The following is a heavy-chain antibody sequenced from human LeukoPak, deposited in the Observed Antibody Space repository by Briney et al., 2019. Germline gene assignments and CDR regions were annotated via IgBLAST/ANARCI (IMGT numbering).Heavy chain of an antibody. V-gene: IGHV1-69*05. Sequence: SVKVPCKASGGTFSSYAISWVRQAPGQGLEWMGGIIPIFGTANYAQKFQGRVTITTDESTSTAYMELSSLRSEDTAVYYCAGGYQLPKSPFDYWGQGTLVTVSS. J-gene: IGHJ4*02. CDR2: IIPIFGTA. CDR1: GGTFSSYA. CDR3: AGGYQLPKSPFDY. D-gene: IGHD2-2*01.